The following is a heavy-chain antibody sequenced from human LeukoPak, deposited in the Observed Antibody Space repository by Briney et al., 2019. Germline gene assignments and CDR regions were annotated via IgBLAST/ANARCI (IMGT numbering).Heavy chain of an antibody. CDR1: GFTFSNSA. CDR3: AKDGSLSDYYFYFYIDV. V-gene: IGHV3-23*01. J-gene: IGHJ6*03. Sequence: GGSLRLSCEASGFTFSNSAMSWVRQAPGKGLEWVSGISASGHYTYNADSAKGRFTISRDNSNNTLYLQMNSLRAEDVALYYCAKDGSLSDYYFYFYIDVWGKGTTVTVSS. CDR2: ISASGHYT. D-gene: IGHD3-16*02.